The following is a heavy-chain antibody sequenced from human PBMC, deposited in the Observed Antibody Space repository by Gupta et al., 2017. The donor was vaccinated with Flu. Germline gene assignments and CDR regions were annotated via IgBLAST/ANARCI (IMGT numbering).Heavy chain of an antibody. CDR2: IKQDGSEK. J-gene: IGHJ4*02. D-gene: IGHD6-19*01. V-gene: IGHV3-7*01. CDR1: GFTFRSFC. Sequence: EVQLVESGGGWPQPGGPLRLSCAASGFTFRSFCMIWVRQTPGKGLEWVANIKQDGSEKNYVDSVKGRFTISRDNAKSSLYLQMNSLRAEDTAVYYCARTLSLAVAGTFDYWGQGALVTVSS. CDR3: ARTLSLAVAGTFDY.